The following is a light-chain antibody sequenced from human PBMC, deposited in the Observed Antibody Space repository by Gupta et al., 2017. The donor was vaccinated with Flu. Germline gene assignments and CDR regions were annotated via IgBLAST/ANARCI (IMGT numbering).Light chain of an antibody. V-gene: IGLV3-10*01. J-gene: IGLJ2*01. Sequence: SYELTQPPSVSVSPGQTARITCSGDALPKKYAYWYQQKSGQAPVLVIYEDSKRPSGIPERFSGSSSGNMATLTIGGAQVEDEANYDWYSKASRGNHSVFGGGTNLTVL. CDR3: YSKASRGNHSV. CDR2: EDS. CDR1: ALPKKY.